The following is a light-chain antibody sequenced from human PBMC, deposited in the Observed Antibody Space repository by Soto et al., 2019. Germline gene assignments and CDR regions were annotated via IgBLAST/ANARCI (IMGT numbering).Light chain of an antibody. CDR3: MQGTLWT. CDR1: RALVYSDGDTY. V-gene: IGKV2-30*01. J-gene: IGKJ1*01. CDR2: KVS. Sequence: DIVITHSPFSLSVTPVQAASISCRSRRALVYSDGDTYLNWFQQRPGQSPRRLIYKVSKRDSGVPDRFSGSGSGTDFTLTISRVEAEDVGIYYCMQGTLWTFGQGTKVDIK.